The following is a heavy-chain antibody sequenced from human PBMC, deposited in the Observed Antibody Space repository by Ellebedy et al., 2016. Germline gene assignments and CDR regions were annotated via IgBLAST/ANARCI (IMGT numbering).Heavy chain of an antibody. CDR1: GGSVSSDY. D-gene: IGHD6-19*01. J-gene: IGHJ3*01. CDR3: AKWNGGWYAFEV. Sequence: SETLSPTCNASGGSVSSDYWNWIRRPPGKGLEWIGYVFHTGTTNYNPSLKSRVTMSVDTSKSQFSLRLTSVTAADTAVYYCAKWNGGWYAFEVWGQGTMVTVSS. CDR2: VFHTGTT. V-gene: IGHV4-59*02.